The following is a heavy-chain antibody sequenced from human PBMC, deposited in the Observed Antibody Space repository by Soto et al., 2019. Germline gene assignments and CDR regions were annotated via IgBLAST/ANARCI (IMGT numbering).Heavy chain of an antibody. D-gene: IGHD3-10*01. J-gene: IGHJ4*02. CDR2: INPILSMS. V-gene: IGHV1-69*02. Sequence: QVQLVQSVAEVKRPGSSVKVSCKASGDTFAFHSIKWVRQAPGLGLEWMGRINPILSMSNYAQRFQGRVTMTADKSTSTAYIVLSSLRSEDTAIYYCATSYGSGYRAFDYWGQGALVTVSS. CDR3: ATSYGSGYRAFDY. CDR1: GDTFAFHS.